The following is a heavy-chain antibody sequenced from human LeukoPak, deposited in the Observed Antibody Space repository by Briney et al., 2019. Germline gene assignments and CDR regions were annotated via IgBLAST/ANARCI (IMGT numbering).Heavy chain of an antibody. D-gene: IGHD3-10*01. CDR3: ARSMIRGVTYYFDY. J-gene: IGHJ4*02. CDR2: IIPIFGTA. V-gene: IGHV1-69*05. Sequence: ASVKVSCKASGGTFSSYAISWVRQAPGQGLEWMGGIIPIFGTANYAQKFQGRVTMTRDTSTSTVYMELSSLRSEDTAVHYCARSMIRGVTYYFDYWGQGTLVTVSS. CDR1: GGTFSSYA.